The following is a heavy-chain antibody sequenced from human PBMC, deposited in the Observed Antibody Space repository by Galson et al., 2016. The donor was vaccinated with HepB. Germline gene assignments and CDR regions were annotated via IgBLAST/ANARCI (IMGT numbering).Heavy chain of an antibody. Sequence: CAISGDSVSSTGAAWNWIRQSPSRGLEWLGRTYYRSRWYLDYAVSVKSRITIKPDTSKNQFSLQPKAVTPEDTAIYYCAREAGGQLVSKFDYWGQGTMVTVSS. D-gene: IGHD6-6*01. J-gene: IGHJ4*02. CDR1: GDSVSSTGAA. CDR3: AREAGGQLVSKFDY. V-gene: IGHV6-1*01. CDR2: TYYRSRWYL.